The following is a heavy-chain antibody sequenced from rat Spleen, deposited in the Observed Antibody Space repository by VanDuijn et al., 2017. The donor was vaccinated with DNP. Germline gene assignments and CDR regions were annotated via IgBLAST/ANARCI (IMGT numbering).Heavy chain of an antibody. CDR2: ISSDGSST. CDR3: AKTGGNWVAH. V-gene: IGHV5-7*01. J-gene: IGHJ3*01. D-gene: IGHD1-11*01. CDR1: GFTFSDYY. Sequence: EVQLVESGGGLVQPGRSLKLACAASGFTFSDYYMAWVRQAPKKGLEWVATISSDGSSTYYRDSVKGRFTISRDNAKDTLYLQGDSLRSEDTASYFCAKTGGNWVAHWGQGTLVTVSS.